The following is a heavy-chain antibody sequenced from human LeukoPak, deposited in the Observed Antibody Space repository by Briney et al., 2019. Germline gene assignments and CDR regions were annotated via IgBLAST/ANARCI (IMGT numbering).Heavy chain of an antibody. CDR2: ISGSGGST. Sequence: GGSLRLSCAASGFTFNSYWMSWVRQAPGKGLEWVSAISGSGGSTYYADSVKGRFTISRDNSKNTLYLQMNSLRAEDTAVYYCAKNPRSYSSSCFDYWGQGTLVTVSS. D-gene: IGHD6-13*01. J-gene: IGHJ4*02. V-gene: IGHV3-23*01. CDR3: AKNPRSYSSSCFDY. CDR1: GFTFNSYW.